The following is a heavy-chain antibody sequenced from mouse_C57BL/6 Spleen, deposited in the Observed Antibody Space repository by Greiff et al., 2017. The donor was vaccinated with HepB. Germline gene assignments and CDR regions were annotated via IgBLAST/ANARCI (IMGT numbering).Heavy chain of an antibody. D-gene: IGHD1-1*01. Sequence: QVQLQQSGPELVKPGASVKISCKASGYAFSSSWMNWVKQRPGKGLEWIGRIYPGDGDTNYNGKFKGTATLTADKSSSTAYMQLSSLTSEDSAVYFCARWDFGVVANFDYWGQGTTLTVAS. J-gene: IGHJ2*01. CDR3: ARWDFGVVANFDY. CDR2: IYPGDGDT. CDR1: GYAFSSSW. V-gene: IGHV1-82*01.